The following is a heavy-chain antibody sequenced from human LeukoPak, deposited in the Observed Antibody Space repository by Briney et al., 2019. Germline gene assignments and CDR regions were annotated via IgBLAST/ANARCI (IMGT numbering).Heavy chain of an antibody. J-gene: IGHJ6*03. Sequence: PGRSLRLSCAASGFTFSSYSMNWVRQAPGKGLEWVSYISSSGSTIYYADSVKGRFTISRDNAKNSLYLQMNSLRAEDTAVYYCARELRDYYGSGSYYPPPPNTTYYYYMDVWGKGTTVTISS. V-gene: IGHV3-48*04. CDR3: ARELRDYYGSGSYYPPPPNTTYYYYMDV. CDR2: ISSSGSTI. D-gene: IGHD3-10*01. CDR1: GFTFSSYS.